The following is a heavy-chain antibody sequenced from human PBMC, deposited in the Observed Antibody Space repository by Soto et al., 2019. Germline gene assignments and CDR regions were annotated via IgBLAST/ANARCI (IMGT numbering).Heavy chain of an antibody. J-gene: IGHJ6*02. CDR1: GYSFTSYW. CDR3: ARHVINLRYYGMDV. D-gene: IGHD3-10*01. V-gene: IGHV5-10-1*01. CDR2: IDSSDSYT. Sequence: PGESLKISCKGSGYSFTSYWISWVRQMPGKGLEWMGRIDSSDSYTNYSPSFQGHVTISADKSISTAYLQWSSLKASDTAMYYCARHVINLRYYGMDVWGQGTTVTVSS.